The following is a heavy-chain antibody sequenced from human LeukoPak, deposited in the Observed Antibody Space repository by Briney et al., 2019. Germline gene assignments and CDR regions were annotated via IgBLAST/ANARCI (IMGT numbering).Heavy chain of an antibody. CDR1: GFTFSSYE. V-gene: IGHV3-48*03. J-gene: IGHJ4*02. CDR2: ISSSGSTI. CDR3: AKVAGYSSSRSGTLDY. Sequence: GGSLRLSCAASGFTFSSYEMNWVRQAPGKGLEWVSYISSSGSTIYYADSVKGRFTISRDNAKNSLYLQMNSLRAEDTAVYYCAKVAGYSSSRSGTLDYWGQGTLVTVSS. D-gene: IGHD6-13*01.